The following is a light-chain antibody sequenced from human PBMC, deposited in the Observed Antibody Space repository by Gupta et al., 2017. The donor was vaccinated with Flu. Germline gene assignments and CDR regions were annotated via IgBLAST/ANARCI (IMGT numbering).Light chain of an antibody. CDR1: ERLLYSDGKTY. CDR3: MQSRHLPST. Sequence: ISCKSSERLLYSDGKTYLKWYLQKPGQPPQLLIHEISKRFSGVPDRISGSWSGTDFTLKISRVEAADVGIYYCMQSRHLPSTFGGGTKVEIK. CDR2: EIS. J-gene: IGKJ4*01. V-gene: IGKV2D-29*01.